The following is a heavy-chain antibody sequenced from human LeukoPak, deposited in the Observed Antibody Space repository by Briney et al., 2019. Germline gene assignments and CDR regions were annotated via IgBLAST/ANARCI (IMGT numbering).Heavy chain of an antibody. V-gene: IGHV3-48*04. CDR1: GFTFSSYA. D-gene: IGHD3-16*02. CDR3: ATGIEIPRYDF. Sequence: GGSLRLSCAASGFTFSSYAMSWVRQAPGKGLEWVSYISSRSSTIYYADSVKGRFTISRDNAKNSLFLQMNSLKAEDTAVYYCATGIEIPRYDFWGQGTLVTVSS. J-gene: IGHJ4*02. CDR2: ISSRSSTI.